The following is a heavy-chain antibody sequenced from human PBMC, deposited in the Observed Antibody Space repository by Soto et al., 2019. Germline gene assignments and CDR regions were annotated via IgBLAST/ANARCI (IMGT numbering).Heavy chain of an antibody. CDR2: ISAYNGDT. V-gene: IGHV1-18*04. CDR3: VLGGLETGYYRDMDY. D-gene: IGHD3-9*01. Sequence: QDHLVQSGGEVKKPGASAKASCKASGYTFKTYGINWVRQAPGRGLEWVAWISAYNGDTSYAQHLQGRVTVTTETLTNTAYMELRSLRPDDTAVYFCVLGGLETGYYRDMDYWGQGTLVSVSS. J-gene: IGHJ4*02. CDR1: GYTFKTYG.